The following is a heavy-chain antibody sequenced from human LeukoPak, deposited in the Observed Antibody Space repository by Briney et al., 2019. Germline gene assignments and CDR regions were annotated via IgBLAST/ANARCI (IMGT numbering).Heavy chain of an antibody. CDR2: IIPILGIA. CDR3: ARDPQSASTVVTGGVDY. J-gene: IGHJ4*02. D-gene: IGHD7-27*01. CDR1: GGTFSSYA. Sequence: GASVKVSCKASGGTFSSYAISWVRQAPGQGLEWMGRIIPILGIANYAQKFQGRVTITADKSTSTAYMELSSLRSEDTAVYYCARDPQSASTVVTGGVDYWGQGTLVTVSS. V-gene: IGHV1-69*04.